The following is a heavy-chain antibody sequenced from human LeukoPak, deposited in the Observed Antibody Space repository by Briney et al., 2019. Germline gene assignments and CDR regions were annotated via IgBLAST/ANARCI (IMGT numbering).Heavy chain of an antibody. D-gene: IGHD4-23*01. Sequence: ASMKVSCKASGYTFTSYYMHWVRQAPGQGLEWMGIINPSGGSTSYAQKFQGRVTMTRDTSTSTVYMELSSLRSEDTAVYYCARASTYGGNSGNAFDIWGQGTMVTVSS. V-gene: IGHV1-46*03. J-gene: IGHJ3*02. CDR1: GYTFTSYY. CDR3: ARASTYGGNSGNAFDI. CDR2: INPSGGST.